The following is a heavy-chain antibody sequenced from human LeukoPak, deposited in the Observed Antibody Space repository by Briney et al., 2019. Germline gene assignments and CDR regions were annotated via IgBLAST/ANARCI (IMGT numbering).Heavy chain of an antibody. V-gene: IGHV3-7*01. CDR1: GFTFNSYW. Sequence: GGSLRLSCAASGFTFNSYWMTWVRQAPGKGLEWVANIKQDGSEKYYVDSVKGRFTISRDNAKNSLYLQMNSLRAEDTAVYYCARDPGNDAFDIWGQGTMVTVSS. CDR2: IKQDGSEK. CDR3: ARDPGNDAFDI. J-gene: IGHJ3*02.